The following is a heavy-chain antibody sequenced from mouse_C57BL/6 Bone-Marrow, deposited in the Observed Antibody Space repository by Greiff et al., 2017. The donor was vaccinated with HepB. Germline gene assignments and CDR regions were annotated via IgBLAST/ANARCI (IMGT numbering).Heavy chain of an antibody. CDR1: GFTFSNYW. V-gene: IGHV6-3*01. J-gene: IGHJ4*01. D-gene: IGHD2-5*01. Sequence: EVMLVESGGGLVQPGGSMKLSCVASGFTFSNYWMNWVRQSPEKGLEWVAQIRLKSDNYATHYAESVKGRFTISRDDSKSSVYLQMNNLRAEDTGIYYCTGFSNHVGVYAMDYWGQGTSVTVSS. CDR3: TGFSNHVGVYAMDY. CDR2: IRLKSDNYAT.